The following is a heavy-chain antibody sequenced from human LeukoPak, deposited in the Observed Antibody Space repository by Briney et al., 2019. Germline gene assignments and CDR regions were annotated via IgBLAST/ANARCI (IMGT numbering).Heavy chain of an antibody. CDR2: INTHSGST. Sequence: GASVKVSCKASGSTFTNYNLNWLRQAPGQGLEWIGWINTHSGSTKYSQSLRGRVTMTRDTSTSTAHLDLRSLRPDDTAVYYCARDKLSSAREIWFDPWGQGTLVTVSS. V-gene: IGHV1-18*01. D-gene: IGHD1-26*01. CDR1: GSTFTNYN. CDR3: ARDKLSSAREIWFDP. J-gene: IGHJ5*02.